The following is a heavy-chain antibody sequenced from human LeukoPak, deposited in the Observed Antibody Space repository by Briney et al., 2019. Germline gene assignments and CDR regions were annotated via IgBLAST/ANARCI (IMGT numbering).Heavy chain of an antibody. Sequence: PSETLSLTCTVSGGSISSYYWSWIRQPPGKGLEWIGYIYTSGSTNYNPSLKSRVTISVDTSKNQFSLKLSSVTAADTAVYYCARRVGVAYYYYMDVWGKGTTVTVSS. V-gene: IGHV4-4*09. D-gene: IGHD2-15*01. CDR1: GGSISSYY. CDR3: ARRVGVAYYYYMDV. J-gene: IGHJ6*03. CDR2: IYTSGST.